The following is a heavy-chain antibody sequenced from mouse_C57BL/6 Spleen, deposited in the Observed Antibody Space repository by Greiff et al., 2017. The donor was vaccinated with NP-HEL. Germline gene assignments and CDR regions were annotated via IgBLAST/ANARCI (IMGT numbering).Heavy chain of an antibody. D-gene: IGHD3-3*01. CDR3: AREEGARGYFDY. J-gene: IGHJ2*01. Sequence: EVQRVESEGGLVQPGSSMKLSCTASGFTFSDYYMAWVRQVPEKGLEWVANINYDGSSTYYLDSLKSRFIISRDNAKNILYLQMSSLKSEDTATYYCAREEGARGYFDYWGQGTTLTVSS. CDR2: INYDGSST. CDR1: GFTFSDYY. V-gene: IGHV5-16*01.